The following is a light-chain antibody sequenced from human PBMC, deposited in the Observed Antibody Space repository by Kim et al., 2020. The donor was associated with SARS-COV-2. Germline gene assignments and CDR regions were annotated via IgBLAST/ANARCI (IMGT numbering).Light chain of an antibody. CDR3: CSYAGSSTWV. CDR1: SSDVGSYNL. V-gene: IGLV2-23*02. CDR2: EVS. J-gene: IGLJ3*02. Sequence: GQSTTMSCTGTSSDVGSYNLVSWYQQHPGKAPKLMIYEVSKRPSGVSNRFSGSKSGNTASLTISGLQAEDEADYYCCSYAGSSTWVFGGGTKVTVL.